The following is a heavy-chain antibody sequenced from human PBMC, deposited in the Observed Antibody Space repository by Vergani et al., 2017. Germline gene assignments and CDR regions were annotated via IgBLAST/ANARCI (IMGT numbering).Heavy chain of an antibody. CDR3: ARVGERIVGATGYYYYGMDV. Sequence: QLQLQESGPGLVKPSQTLSLTCTVSGGSISSGGYYWSWIRQHPGKGLEWIGYIYYSGSTDYNPSLKSRVTISVDTSKNQFSLKLSSVTAADTAVYYCARVGERIVGATGYYYYGMDVWGQATTVTVSS. D-gene: IGHD1-26*01. CDR1: GGSISSGGYY. J-gene: IGHJ6*02. V-gene: IGHV4-31*03. CDR2: IYYSGST.